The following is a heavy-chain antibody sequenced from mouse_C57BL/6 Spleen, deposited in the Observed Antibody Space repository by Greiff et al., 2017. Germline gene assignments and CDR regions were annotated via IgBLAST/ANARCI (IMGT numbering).Heavy chain of an antibody. CDR2: IYPGDGDT. CDR1: GYAFSSYR. J-gene: IGHJ4*01. D-gene: IGHD2-4*01. CDR3: ARYDYDGRSMDY. Sequence: VQLQQSGAELVKPGASVKISCKASGYAFSSYRMNWGKQRHGKGLEWIGQIYPGDGDTNYNGKFKGKATLAADNSSSTAYMQLISLTSEDSAVYFCARYDYDGRSMDYWGQGTSVTVSS. V-gene: IGHV1-80*01.